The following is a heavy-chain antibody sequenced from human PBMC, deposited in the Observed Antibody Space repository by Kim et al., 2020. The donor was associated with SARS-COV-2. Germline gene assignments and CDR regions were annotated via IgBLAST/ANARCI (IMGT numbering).Heavy chain of an antibody. D-gene: IGHD3-22*01. J-gene: IGHJ4*02. Sequence: ASVKVSCKASGYTFTSYYMHWVRQAPGQGLEWMGIINPSGGSTSYAQKFQGRVTMTRDTSTSTVYMELSSLRSEDTAVYYCARDCYDSSGSPWESPGYWGQGTLVTVSS. V-gene: IGHV1-46*01. CDR1: GYTFTSYY. CDR2: INPSGGST. CDR3: ARDCYDSSGSPWESPGY.